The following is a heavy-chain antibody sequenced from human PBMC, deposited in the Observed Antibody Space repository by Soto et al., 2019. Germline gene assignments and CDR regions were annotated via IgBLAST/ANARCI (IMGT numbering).Heavy chain of an antibody. Sequence: GESLKISCKGSGYSFTSYWISWVRQMPGKGLEWMGRIDPSDSYTNYSPSFQGHVTISADKSISTAYLQWSSLKASDTAMYYCATTLGGGYEDYYYGMDVWGQGTTVTVSS. V-gene: IGHV5-10-1*01. CDR3: ATTLGGGYEDYYYGMDV. J-gene: IGHJ6*02. CDR1: GYSFTSYW. CDR2: IDPSDSYT. D-gene: IGHD5-12*01.